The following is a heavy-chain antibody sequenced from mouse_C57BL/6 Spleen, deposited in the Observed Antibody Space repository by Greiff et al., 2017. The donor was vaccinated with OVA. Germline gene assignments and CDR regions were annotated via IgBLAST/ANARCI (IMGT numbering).Heavy chain of an antibody. CDR2: ISSGGDYI. CDR3: TRDPGTRYFDV. Sequence: EVKLMESGEGLVKPGGSLKLSCAASGFTFSSYAMSWVRQTPEKRLEWVAYISSGGDYIYYADTVKGRFTISRDNARNTLYLQMSSLTSEDTAMYYCTRDPGTRYFDVWGTGTTLTVSS. CDR1: GFTFSSYA. J-gene: IGHJ1*03. D-gene: IGHD4-1*01. V-gene: IGHV5-9-1*02.